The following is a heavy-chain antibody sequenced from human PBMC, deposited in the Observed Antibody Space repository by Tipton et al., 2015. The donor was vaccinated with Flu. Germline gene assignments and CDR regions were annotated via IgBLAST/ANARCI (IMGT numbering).Heavy chain of an antibody. J-gene: IGHJ4*02. CDR3: SRLNAQNDY. CDR2: IRSKTNNYAT. V-gene: IGHV3-73*01. Sequence: SLRLSCAASGFTFSSYGMHWVRQASGKGLEWIGRIRSKTNNYATTYAASVKGRFTISRDDSKNTAYLLMNSLKTEDTAVYYCSRLNAQNDYWGQGTLVTVSS. CDR1: GFTFSSYG.